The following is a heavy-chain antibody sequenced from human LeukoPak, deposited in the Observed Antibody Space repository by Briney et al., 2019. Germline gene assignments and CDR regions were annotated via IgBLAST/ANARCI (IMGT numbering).Heavy chain of an antibody. D-gene: IGHD4-11*01. CDR2: ISGSGGST. Sequence: GGSLRLSCAASGFTFSSYAMSWVRQAPGKGLEWVSTISGSGGSTYYADSVKGRFTISRANSKNTLYLQMKSLRVDDTAVYYCAKSVEHSNYRKFHDWGQGTLVTVSS. V-gene: IGHV3-23*01. J-gene: IGHJ4*02. CDR1: GFTFSSYA. CDR3: AKSVEHSNYRKFHD.